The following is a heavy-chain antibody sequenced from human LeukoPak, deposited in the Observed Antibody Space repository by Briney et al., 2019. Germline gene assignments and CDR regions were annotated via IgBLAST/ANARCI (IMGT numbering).Heavy chain of an antibody. D-gene: IGHD1-26*01. V-gene: IGHV3-7*01. CDR1: GFSFSTYW. J-gene: IGHJ6*03. CDR2: INQDQSEK. Sequence: GGSLRLSCAASGFSFSTYWMSWVRQAPGKGLEWVANINQDQSEKYYVDSVKGRFTISRDNARNSLYLQLNSLTVEDTAVYYCARSEYSGSYYGLYYYYYMDVWGKGTTVTVSS. CDR3: ARSEYSGSYYGLYYYYYMDV.